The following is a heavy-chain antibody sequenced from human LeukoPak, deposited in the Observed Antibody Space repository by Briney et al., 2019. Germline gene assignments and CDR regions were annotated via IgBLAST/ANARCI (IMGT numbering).Heavy chain of an antibody. CDR1: GGSFSGYY. CDR2: INHSGST. Sequence: SETLSLPCAVYGGSFSGYYWSWIRQPPGKGLEWIGEINHSGSTNYNPSLKSRVTISVDTSKNQFSLKLSSVTAADTAVYYCARSRGQLVRYYYYGMDVWGQGTTVTVSS. V-gene: IGHV4-34*01. D-gene: IGHD6-13*01. J-gene: IGHJ6*02. CDR3: ARSRGQLVRYYYYGMDV.